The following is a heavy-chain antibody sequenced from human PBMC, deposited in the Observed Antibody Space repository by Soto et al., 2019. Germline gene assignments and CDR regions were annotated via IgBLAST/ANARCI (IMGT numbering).Heavy chain of an antibody. Sequence: QVQLVESGGGVVQPGRSLRLSCAASGFTFSSYGMHWVRQAPGKGLEWVAVISYDGSNKYYADSVKGRFTIARDNSKNTLYLQMNSLRAEDTAVYYCAKDDTILTGYSDYWGQGTLVTVSS. D-gene: IGHD3-9*01. CDR2: ISYDGSNK. CDR1: GFTFSSYG. CDR3: AKDDTILTGYSDY. J-gene: IGHJ4*02. V-gene: IGHV3-30*18.